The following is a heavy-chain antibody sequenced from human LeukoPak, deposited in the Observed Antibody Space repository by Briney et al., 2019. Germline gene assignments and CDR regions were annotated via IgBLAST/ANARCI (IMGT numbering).Heavy chain of an antibody. CDR2: IYYSGRT. V-gene: IGHV4-59*02. CDR3: ARDKVPGDY. CDR1: GGSVNNYY. J-gene: IGHJ4*02. Sequence: SETLSLTCSVSGGSVNNYYWNWIRQPPGKGLEWIGYIYYSGRTDYHPSLKSRVTISVDTSKNQFSLKLRSVTAADTAVYYCARDKVPGDYWGQGILVTVSS.